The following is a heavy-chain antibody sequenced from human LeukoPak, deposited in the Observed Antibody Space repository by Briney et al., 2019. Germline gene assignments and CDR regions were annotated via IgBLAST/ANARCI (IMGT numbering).Heavy chain of an antibody. D-gene: IGHD4-17*01. J-gene: IGHJ4*02. V-gene: IGHV3-48*03. CDR3: ARDSDYGETFDF. CDR1: GFTFSSYE. Sequence: PGGSLRLSCAASGFTFSSYEMNWVRQAPGKGLEWVSYISSSGSTIYYADSVKGRFTISRDSSKNTLYLQMNSLRAEDTAVYYCARDSDYGETFDFWGQGTLVTVSS. CDR2: ISSSGSTI.